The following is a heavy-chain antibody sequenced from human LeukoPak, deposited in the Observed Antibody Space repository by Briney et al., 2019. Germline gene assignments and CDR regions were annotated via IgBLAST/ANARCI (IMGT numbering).Heavy chain of an antibody. D-gene: IGHD6-13*01. J-gene: IGHJ4*02. CDR3: AKTRPLDSSSWSHGDY. CDR2: ISSSGGSI. CDR1: GFTFNSYA. V-gene: IGHV3-23*01. Sequence: PGGSLRLSCAASGFTFNSYAMSWVRQAPGKGLEWVSSISSSGGSIYYADSVKGRFTISRDNSKNTLYLQMNSLRAEDTAVYYCAKTRPLDSSSWSHGDYWGQGTLVTVSS.